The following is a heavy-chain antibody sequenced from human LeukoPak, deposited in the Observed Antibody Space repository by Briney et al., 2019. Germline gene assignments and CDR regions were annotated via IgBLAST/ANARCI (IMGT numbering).Heavy chain of an antibody. CDR2: VYYSGST. CDR1: GGSINSNSYY. J-gene: IGHJ4*02. CDR3: AGPGSYADY. V-gene: IGHV4-39*07. Sequence: SETLSLTCIVSGGSINSNSYYWGWIRQPPGKGLEWIGSVYYSGSTYYNPSLKSRVSVSIDTSKNQFSLKLSSVTAADTAVYYCAGPGSYADYWGQGTLVTVSS. D-gene: IGHD3-10*01.